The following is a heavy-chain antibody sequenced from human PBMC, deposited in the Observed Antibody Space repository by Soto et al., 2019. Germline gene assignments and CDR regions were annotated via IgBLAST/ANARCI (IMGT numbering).Heavy chain of an antibody. Sequence: QVQLQESGPGLVKPSGTLSLTCAVSGGSISTTHWWTWVRQPPGKGLEWIGEIYHSGSTNYNPSLKSRVTISVDNSKNQFSLKLSSVTAADTAVYYCARGAVYYDSSGYFSYWGQGTLVTVSS. CDR1: GGSISTTHW. V-gene: IGHV4-4*02. CDR2: IYHSGST. D-gene: IGHD3-22*01. CDR3: ARGAVYYDSSGYFSY. J-gene: IGHJ4*02.